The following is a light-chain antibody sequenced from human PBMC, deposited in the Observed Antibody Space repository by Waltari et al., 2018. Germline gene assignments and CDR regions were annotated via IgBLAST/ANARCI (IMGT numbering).Light chain of an antibody. CDR3: QQYYSSPFT. CDR1: QNVLLTSNSKTY. V-gene: IGKV4-1*01. Sequence: DIVMTQSPDSLAVSLGERATIHFKSSQNVLLTSNSKTYLSWYQQKPGQPPRLLIYWASTRESGVPDRFSGSGSGTDFTLTIRSLQAEDVAVYYCQQYYSSPFTFGPGTKVEIK. J-gene: IGKJ3*01. CDR2: WAS.